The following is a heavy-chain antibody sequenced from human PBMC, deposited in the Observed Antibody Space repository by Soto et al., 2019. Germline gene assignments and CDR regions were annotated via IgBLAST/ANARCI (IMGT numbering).Heavy chain of an antibody. CDR2: IYYSGST. CDR1: GDSISTYY. D-gene: IGHD1-26*01. J-gene: IGHJ3*02. CDR3: ARHGSGSRNFDI. V-gene: IGHV4-59*08. Sequence: SETLSLTCAVSGDSISTYYWSWIRQPPGKRLEWIGYIYYSGSTNQNPSLNSRVTMSVDTSKKQVSLKLTSVTAADTAVYYCARHGSGSRNFDIWGQGTMVTVSS.